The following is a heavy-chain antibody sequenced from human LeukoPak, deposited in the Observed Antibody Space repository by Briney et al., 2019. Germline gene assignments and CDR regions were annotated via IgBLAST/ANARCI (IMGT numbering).Heavy chain of an antibody. CDR3: ARDISVLEWSLSPGPQTYYFDY. J-gene: IGHJ4*02. CDR2: FDPEDGET. Sequence: ASVKVSCKVSGYTLTELSMHWVRQAPGKGLEWMGGFDPEDGETIYAQKFQGRVTMTEDTSTDTAYMELNSLRAEDTAVYYCARDISVLEWSLSPGPQTYYFDYWGQGTLVTVSS. CDR1: GYTLTELS. D-gene: IGHD3-3*01. V-gene: IGHV1-24*01.